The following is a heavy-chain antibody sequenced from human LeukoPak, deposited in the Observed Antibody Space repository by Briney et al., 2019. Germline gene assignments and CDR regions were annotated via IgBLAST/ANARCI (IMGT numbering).Heavy chain of an antibody. D-gene: IGHD5-18*01. J-gene: IGHJ4*02. CDR3: GRIIRGYSYGASDY. V-gene: IGHV1-69*05. Sequence: ASVKVSCKASGGTLSGYAISWVRQAPGQGLEWMGGIIPIYGTPHSAQKFQGRVTITTDESTSTAFMDLSSLRSEDTAVYYCGRIIRGYSYGASDYWGQGTLVTVSS. CDR2: IIPIYGTP. CDR1: GGTLSGYA.